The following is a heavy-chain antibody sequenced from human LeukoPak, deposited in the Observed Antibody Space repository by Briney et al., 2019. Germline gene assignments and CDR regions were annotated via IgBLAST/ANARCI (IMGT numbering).Heavy chain of an antibody. CDR3: AREQGMVRGSWFDP. CDR2: ISSSGSTM. D-gene: IGHD3-10*01. V-gene: IGHV3-11*01. CDR1: GFIFSDYY. Sequence: PGGSLRLSCAASGFIFSDYYMSWIRQAPGKGLEWVSYISSSGSTMYYTDSVKGRFTISRDNAKDSLYLQMSSLRAEDTALYYCAREQGMVRGSWFDPWGQGTLVTVSS. J-gene: IGHJ5*02.